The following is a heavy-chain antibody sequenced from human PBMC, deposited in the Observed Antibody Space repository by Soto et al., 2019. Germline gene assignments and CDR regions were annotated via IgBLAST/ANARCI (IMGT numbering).Heavy chain of an antibody. CDR3: TWSYGYIVGGSLDN. CDR1: GDTFNSYV. D-gene: IGHD5-18*01. J-gene: IGHJ4*02. CDR2: IITAFGTT. V-gene: IGHV1-69*01. Sequence: QVQLVQSGPEVKKPGSSVKVSCKASGDTFNSYVITWVRQAPGQGLEWLGGIITAFGTTSYAQNFQDRLNITADEAATTDHMELSSLTSDDTAMYYGTWSYGYIVGGSLDNWGQGTLVTVSS.